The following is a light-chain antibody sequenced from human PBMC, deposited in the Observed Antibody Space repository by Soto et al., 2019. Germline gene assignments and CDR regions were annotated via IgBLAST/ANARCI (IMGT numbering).Light chain of an antibody. CDR2: KAS. CDR1: QSISCW. CDR3: QQYNILYT. J-gene: IGKJ2*01. Sequence: DIQMTQSPSTLSASVGDRVTITCRASQSISCWLAWYQQKPGKAPKLLIYKASSLESGVPSRFSGSGSGTEFTLTISSLQPDDFATYYCQQYNILYTFGQGTKLEIK. V-gene: IGKV1-5*03.